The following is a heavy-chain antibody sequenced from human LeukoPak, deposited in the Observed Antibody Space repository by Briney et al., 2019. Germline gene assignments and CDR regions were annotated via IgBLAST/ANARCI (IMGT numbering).Heavy chain of an antibody. D-gene: IGHD3-10*01. CDR1: GFTFSNYW. CDR3: ARDKKSGESSEIDY. Sequence: GGSLRLSCAASGFTFSNYWVHWVRHAPGKGLVWVSRINRDGSTTKYADSVKGRFTVSRDNAKNTVNLQMNSLRAEDTAVYYCARDKKSGESSEIDYWGQGTLVTLSS. CDR2: INRDGSTT. J-gene: IGHJ4*02. V-gene: IGHV3-74*03.